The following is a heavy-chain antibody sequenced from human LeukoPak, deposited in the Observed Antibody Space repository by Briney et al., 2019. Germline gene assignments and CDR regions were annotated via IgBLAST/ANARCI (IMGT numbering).Heavy chain of an antibody. CDR1: GFTFSSCG. CDR3: AKDPPSGLPPDY. J-gene: IGHJ4*02. CDR2: IRYDGSNK. D-gene: IGHD2-21*01. V-gene: IGHV3-30*02. Sequence: PGGSLRLSCAASGFTFSSCGMHWVRQAPGKGLEWVAFIRYDGSNKYYADSVKGRFTISRDNSKNTLYLQMNSLRAEDTAVYYCAKDPPSGLPPDYWGQGTLVTVSS.